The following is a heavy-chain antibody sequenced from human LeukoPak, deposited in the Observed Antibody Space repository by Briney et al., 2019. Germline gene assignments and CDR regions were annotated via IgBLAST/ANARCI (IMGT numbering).Heavy chain of an antibody. CDR1: GGSISSGGYY. J-gene: IGHJ6*04. Sequence: SETLSLTCTVSGGSISSGGYYWSWIRQHPGKGLEWIGYIYYSGSTYYNPSLKSRVTISVDTSKNQFSLKLSSVTAADTAVYYCARDLRELHDGTTGTTGYYYGMDVWGKGTTVTVSS. V-gene: IGHV4-31*03. CDR3: ARDLRELHDGTTGTTGYYYGMDV. CDR2: IYYSGST. D-gene: IGHD1-1*01.